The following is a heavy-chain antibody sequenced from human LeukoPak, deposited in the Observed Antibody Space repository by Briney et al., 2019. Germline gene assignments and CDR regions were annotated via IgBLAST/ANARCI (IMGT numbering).Heavy chain of an antibody. CDR1: GFTFSSYS. CDR2: IKQDGSEK. D-gene: IGHD2-15*01. V-gene: IGHV3-7*01. J-gene: IGHJ4*02. CDR3: ARDLGRSCWDY. Sequence: GGSLRLSCAASGFTFSSYSMSWVRQAPGKGLEWVANIKQDGSEKYYVDSVKGRFTISRDNAKNSLYLQMNSLRAEDTAVYYCARDLGRSCWDYWGQGTLVTVSS.